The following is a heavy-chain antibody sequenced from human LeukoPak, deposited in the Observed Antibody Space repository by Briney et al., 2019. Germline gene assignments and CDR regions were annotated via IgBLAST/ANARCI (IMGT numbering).Heavy chain of an antibody. CDR3: AREVYGRAGFYFDY. CDR1: GGSFSGYY. J-gene: IGHJ4*02. CDR2: IYYSGST. V-gene: IGHV4-59*01. D-gene: IGHD5/OR15-5a*01. Sequence: SETLSLTCAVYGGSFSGYYWSWIRQPPGKGLEWIGYIYYSGSTNYNPSLKSRVTISVDTSKNQFSLRLSSVTAADTAVYYCAREVYGRAGFYFDYWGQGSLVTVSS.